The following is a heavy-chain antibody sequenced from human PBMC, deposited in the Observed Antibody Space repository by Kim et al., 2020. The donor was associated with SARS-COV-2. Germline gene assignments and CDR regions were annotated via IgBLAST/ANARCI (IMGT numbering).Heavy chain of an antibody. J-gene: IGHJ6*02. CDR3: ARGAGMTAIPFVAFYYGMDV. D-gene: IGHD2-2*02. Sequence: GGSLRLSCAASGFTSSSYAMHWVRQVPGKGLEWVAVISYDGSNKYYADSVKGRFTISRDNSKNTLYLQMNSLRAEDTAVYYCARGAGMTAIPFVAFYYGMDVWGQGTTVTVSS. V-gene: IGHV3-30*04. CDR1: GFTSSSYA. CDR2: ISYDGSNK.